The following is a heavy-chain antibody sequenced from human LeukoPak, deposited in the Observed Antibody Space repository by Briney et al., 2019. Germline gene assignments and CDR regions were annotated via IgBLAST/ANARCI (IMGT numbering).Heavy chain of an antibody. Sequence: SETLSLTCTVSGGSISSYYWSWIRQPPGKGLEWIGYIYYSGSTNYNPSLKSRVTISVDTSKNQFSLKLSSVTAADTAVYYCAARGRGSYFGYLGQGTLVTVSS. J-gene: IGHJ4*02. V-gene: IGHV4-59*01. D-gene: IGHD3-16*01. CDR1: GGSISSYY. CDR3: AARGRGSYFGY. CDR2: IYYSGST.